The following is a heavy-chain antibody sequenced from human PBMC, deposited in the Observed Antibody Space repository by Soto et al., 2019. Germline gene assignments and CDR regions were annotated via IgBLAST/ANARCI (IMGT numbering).Heavy chain of an antibody. Sequence: ESVGGLVQPGGSLRLSCAASGFTFSSYAMSWVRQAPGKGLEWVSAISGSGGSTYYADSVKGRFTISRDNSKNTLYLQMNSLRAEDTAVYYCAKDLAGWLQSHYYYGMDVWGQGTTVTVSS. CDR3: AKDLAGWLQSHYYYGMDV. D-gene: IGHD5-12*01. J-gene: IGHJ6*02. CDR1: GFTFSSYA. CDR2: ISGSGGST. V-gene: IGHV3-23*01.